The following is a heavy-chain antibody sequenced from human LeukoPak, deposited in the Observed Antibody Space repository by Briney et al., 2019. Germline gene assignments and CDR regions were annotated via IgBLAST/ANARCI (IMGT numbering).Heavy chain of an antibody. J-gene: IGHJ4*02. CDR2: ISSSSSYI. V-gene: IGHV3-21*01. D-gene: IGHD3-10*01. Sequence: TGGSLRLSCAASGFTFSSYSMNWVRQAPGKGLEWVSSISSSSSYIYYADSVKGRFTISRDNAKNSLYLQMNSLRAEDTAVYYCARDGTLLWFGELLQYFDYWGQGTLVTVSS. CDR1: GFTFSSYS. CDR3: ARDGTLLWFGELLQYFDY.